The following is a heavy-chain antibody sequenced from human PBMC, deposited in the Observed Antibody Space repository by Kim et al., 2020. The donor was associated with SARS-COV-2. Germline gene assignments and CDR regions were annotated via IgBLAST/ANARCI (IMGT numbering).Heavy chain of an antibody. J-gene: IGHJ6*03. D-gene: IGHD1-7*01. CDR1: GYTFTSYG. Sequence: ASVKVSCKASGYTFTSYGISWVRQAPGQGLEWMGWISAYNGNTNYAQKLQGRVTMTTDTSTSTAYMELRSLRSDDTAVYYCARVYYNWNYALYYYYYMDVWGKGTTVTVSS. CDR2: ISAYNGNT. V-gene: IGHV1-18*01. CDR3: ARVYYNWNYALYYYYYMDV.